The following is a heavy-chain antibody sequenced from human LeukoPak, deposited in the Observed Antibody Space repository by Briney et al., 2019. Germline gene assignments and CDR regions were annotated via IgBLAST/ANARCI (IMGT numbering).Heavy chain of an antibody. CDR3: ARDLDYYDSSGYERDYAFDI. J-gene: IGHJ3*02. V-gene: IGHV1-2*02. CDR1: GYTFTGYY. CDR2: INPNSGGT. Sequence: GASVKVSCKASGYTFTGYYMHWVRQAPGQGLEWMGWINPNSGGTNYAQKFQGRVTTTRDTSISTAYMELSRLRSDDTAVYYCARDLDYYDSSGYERDYAFDIWGQGTMVTVSS. D-gene: IGHD3-22*01.